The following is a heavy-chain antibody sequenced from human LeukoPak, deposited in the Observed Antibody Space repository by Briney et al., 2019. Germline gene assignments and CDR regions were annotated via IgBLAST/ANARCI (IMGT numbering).Heavy chain of an antibody. CDR2: IHTSGTM. D-gene: IGHD3-22*01. V-gene: IGHV4-61*09. Sequence: SETLSLTCTVSGGSVSTGSYYWSWIRQPAGRGLEWIGHIHTSGTMNYNASLKSRVRVSVETSKNQFSLRLSSVTAADTAVYFCARGILRDYYDSSGFYHRGGVGYWGQGTQVTVSS. CDR1: GGSVSTGSYY. CDR3: ARGILRDYYDSSGFYHRGGVGY. J-gene: IGHJ4*02.